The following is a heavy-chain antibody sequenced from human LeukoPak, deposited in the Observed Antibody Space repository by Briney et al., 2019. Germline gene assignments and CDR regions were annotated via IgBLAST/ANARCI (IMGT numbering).Heavy chain of an antibody. V-gene: IGHV3-21*01. J-gene: IGHJ3*02. CDR2: ISGSSIYI. CDR1: GFTFSSYS. D-gene: IGHD1-1*01. CDR3: GRDTSTGTVYAFDI. Sequence: GGSLRLSCAASGFTFSSYSMNWVRRAPGKGLEWVSSISGSSIYIYYADSVKGRFTISRDNARNSVYLQMYTLRAEDTAVYYCGRDTSTGTVYAFDIWGQGTMVTVSS.